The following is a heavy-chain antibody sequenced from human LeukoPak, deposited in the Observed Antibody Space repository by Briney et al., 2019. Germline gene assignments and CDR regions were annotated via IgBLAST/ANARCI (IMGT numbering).Heavy chain of an antibody. D-gene: IGHD2-21*01. V-gene: IGHV1-2*02. J-gene: IGHJ4*02. CDR1: GYTFTGYY. CDR3: AVAPGDY. CDR2: INPNTGDT. Sequence: ASVRVSCKASGYTFTGYYMHWVRQAPGQGLEWMGWINPNTGDTNYAQKFQGRVTMTRDTSITTVYMEISRLTSDDTALFYCAVAPGDYWGQGTLVTVSS.